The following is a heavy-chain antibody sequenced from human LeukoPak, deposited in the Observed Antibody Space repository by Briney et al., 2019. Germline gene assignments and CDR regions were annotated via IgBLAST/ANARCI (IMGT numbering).Heavy chain of an antibody. D-gene: IGHD2-21*01. V-gene: IGHV1-2*02. J-gene: IGHJ4*02. CDR1: GYTFTGYY. CDR3: AVAPGDY. CDR2: INPNTGDT. Sequence: ASVRVSCKASGYTFTGYYMHWVRQAPGQGLEWMGWINPNTGDTNYAQKFQGRVTMTRDTSITTVYMEISRLTSDDTALFYCAVAPGDYWGQGTLVTVSS.